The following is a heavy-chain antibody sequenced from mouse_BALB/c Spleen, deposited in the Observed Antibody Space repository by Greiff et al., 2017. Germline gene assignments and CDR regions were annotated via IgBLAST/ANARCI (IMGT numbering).Heavy chain of an antibody. J-gene: IGHJ1*01. V-gene: IGHV5-6-4*01. CDR1: GFTFSSYT. CDR3: TRALGTVVAKAYWYFDV. D-gene: IGHD1-1*01. CDR2: ISSGGSYT. Sequence: EVHLVESGGGLVKPGGSLKLSCAASGFTFSSYTMSWVRQTPEKRLEWVATISSGGSYTYYPDSVKGRFTISRDNAKNTLYLQMSSLKSEDTAMYYGTRALGTVVAKAYWYFDVWGAGTTVTVSS.